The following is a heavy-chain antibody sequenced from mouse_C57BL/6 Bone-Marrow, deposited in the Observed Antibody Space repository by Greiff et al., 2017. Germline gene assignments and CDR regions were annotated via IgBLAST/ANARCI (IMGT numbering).Heavy chain of an antibody. D-gene: IGHD6-1*01. CDR2: IRNKANGYTT. CDR1: GFTFTDYY. J-gene: IGHJ2*01. V-gene: IGHV7-3*01. Sequence: EVQRVESGGGLVQPGGSLSLSCAASGFTFTDYYMSWVRQPPGKALEWLGFIRNKANGYTTEYSASVKGRFTISRDNSKSILYLQMKALRAEDSATYYCASLFVGYFDYWGQGTTLTVSS. CDR3: ASLFVGYFDY.